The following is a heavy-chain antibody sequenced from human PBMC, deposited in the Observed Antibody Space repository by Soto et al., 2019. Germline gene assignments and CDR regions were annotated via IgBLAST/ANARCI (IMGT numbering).Heavy chain of an antibody. D-gene: IGHD1-26*01. J-gene: IGHJ3*02. Sequence: PVGSLRLSCAASGFTFSSYWMSWVRQAPGKGLEWVANIKQDGSEKYYVDSVKGRFTISRDNAKNSLYLQMNSLRAEDTAVYYCARDRVELRDAFDIWGQGTMVTVSS. CDR3: ARDRVELRDAFDI. CDR1: GFTFSSYW. V-gene: IGHV3-7*01. CDR2: IKQDGSEK.